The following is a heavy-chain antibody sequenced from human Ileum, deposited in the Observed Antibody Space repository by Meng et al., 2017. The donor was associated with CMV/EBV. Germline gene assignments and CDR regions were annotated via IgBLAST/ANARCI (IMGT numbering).Heavy chain of an antibody. CDR1: GFTFSSYW. CDR3: VQLLLGV. D-gene: IGHD2-2*01. J-gene: IGHJ6*02. CDR2: INSDGSST. V-gene: IGHV3-74*01. Sequence: GESLKISCAASGFTFSSYWMHWVRQAPGKGLVWVSRINSDGSSTSYADSVKGRFTISRDNTKNTLYLQMNSLRAEDTAVYYCVQLLLGVWGQGTTVTVSS.